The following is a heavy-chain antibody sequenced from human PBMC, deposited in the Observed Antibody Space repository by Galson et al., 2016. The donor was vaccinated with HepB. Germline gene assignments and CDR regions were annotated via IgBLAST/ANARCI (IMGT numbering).Heavy chain of an antibody. Sequence: ETLSLTCTVSGGSIITNNWWSWVRQTPGKGLEWIGEVHHSGTANYIPSLRSRVSMSVDKANNQFFLNLDSVNATDTAVYYCARDRAGRGVITNFFDYWGQGVLGTVSS. D-gene: IGHD3-10*01. V-gene: IGHV4-4*02. CDR3: ARDRAGRGVITNFFDY. CDR1: GGSIITNNW. CDR2: VHHSGTA. J-gene: IGHJ4*02.